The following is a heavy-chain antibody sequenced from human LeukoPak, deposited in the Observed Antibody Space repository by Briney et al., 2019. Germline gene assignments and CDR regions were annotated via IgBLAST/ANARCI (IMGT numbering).Heavy chain of an antibody. Sequence: RAGGSLRLSCAASGFTFSSSWMTWVRQAPGKGLEWVTIINQDGSEKYYVDSVKGRFTISRDNARNSLFLQMNNLRAEDTAVYYCAKRVRANAGPTDSWGQGTLASVSS. CDR1: GFTFSSSW. J-gene: IGHJ4*02. CDR2: INQDGSEK. CDR3: AKRVRANAGPTDS. D-gene: IGHD1-26*01. V-gene: IGHV3-7*01.